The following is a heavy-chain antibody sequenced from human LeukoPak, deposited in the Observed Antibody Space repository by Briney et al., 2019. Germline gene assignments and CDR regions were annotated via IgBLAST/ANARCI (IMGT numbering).Heavy chain of an antibody. CDR1: GFTFSSYG. V-gene: IGHV3-33*01. Sequence: GGSLRLSCAASGFTFSSYGMHWVRQAPGKGLEWVAVIWYDGSNKYYADSVKGRFTISRDNSKNTPYLQMNSLRAEDTAVYYCAADRPPDAFDIWGQGTMVTVSS. CDR2: IWYDGSNK. D-gene: IGHD3-22*01. J-gene: IGHJ3*02. CDR3: AADRPPDAFDI.